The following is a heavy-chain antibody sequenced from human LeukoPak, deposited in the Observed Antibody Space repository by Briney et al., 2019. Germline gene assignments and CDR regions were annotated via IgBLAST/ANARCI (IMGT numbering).Heavy chain of an antibody. J-gene: IGHJ4*02. CDR3: AREKRPGYYYGSGSYWAFDY. Sequence: SETLSLTCAVYGGSFSGYYWSWIRQPPGKGLEWIREINHSGSTNYNPSLKSRVTISVDTSKNQFSLKLSSVTAADTAVYYCAREKRPGYYYGSGSYWAFDYWGQGTLVTVSS. D-gene: IGHD3-10*01. V-gene: IGHV4-34*01. CDR2: INHSGST. CDR1: GGSFSGYY.